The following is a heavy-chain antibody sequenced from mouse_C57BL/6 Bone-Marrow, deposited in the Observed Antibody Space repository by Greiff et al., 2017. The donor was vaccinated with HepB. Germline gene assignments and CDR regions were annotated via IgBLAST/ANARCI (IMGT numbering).Heavy chain of an antibody. CDR2: IHPNSGSN. CDR3: ARRAYYSNCFAY. J-gene: IGHJ3*01. CDR1: GYTFTSYW. D-gene: IGHD2-5*01. Sequence: QVQLQQPGAELVKPGASVKLSCKASGYTFTSYWMHWVKQRPGQGLEWIGMIHPNSGSNNYNEKFKSKATLTVDKSSSTAYMQLSSLTSEDSAVYYCARRAYYSNCFAYWGQGTLVTVSA. V-gene: IGHV1-64*01.